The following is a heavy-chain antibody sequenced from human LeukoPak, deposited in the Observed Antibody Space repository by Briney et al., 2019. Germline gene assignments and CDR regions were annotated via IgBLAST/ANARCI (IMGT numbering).Heavy chain of an antibody. Sequence: PSQTLSLTCAVSGGSISSGSYSWSWIRQPPGTGLEWIGYIYHSGSTYYNPSLKSRVTISVDRSKNQFSLKLSSVTAADTAVYYCARGPYCSGGSCYSVWFDPWGQGTLVTVSS. V-gene: IGHV4-30-2*01. D-gene: IGHD2-15*01. CDR3: ARGPYCSGGSCYSVWFDP. CDR1: GGSISSGSYS. CDR2: IYHSGST. J-gene: IGHJ5*02.